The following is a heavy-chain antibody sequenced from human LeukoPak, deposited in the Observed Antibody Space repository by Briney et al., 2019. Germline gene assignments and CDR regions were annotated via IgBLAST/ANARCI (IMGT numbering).Heavy chain of an antibody. D-gene: IGHD4-11*01. CDR3: ARAETTLLLNY. V-gene: IGHV1-18*01. J-gene: IGHJ4*02. CDR2: ISAHNGNT. Sequence: ASVKVSCKASGYSFTHYGIMWVRQTPGQGLQWMGWISAHNGNTNYSQKLQGRVTLTTDTSTSTVYMELRSLTSDDTAVYYCARAETTLLLNYWGQGTLVTVSS. CDR1: GYSFTHYG.